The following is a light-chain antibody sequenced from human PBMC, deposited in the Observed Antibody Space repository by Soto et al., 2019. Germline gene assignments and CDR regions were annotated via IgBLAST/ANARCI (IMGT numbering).Light chain of an antibody. Sequence: EIVLTQSPATLSLSPGEISTLSCRASQIIGSHLTWYQQKPGQPPRLLIYDTFNRATGIPDRFSGRGSGTDFTLTISSLDPEDFAVYYCQQRSTWPPEFTFGPGTKVDIK. J-gene: IGKJ3*01. CDR1: QIIGSH. V-gene: IGKV3-11*01. CDR2: DTF. CDR3: QQRSTWPPEFT.